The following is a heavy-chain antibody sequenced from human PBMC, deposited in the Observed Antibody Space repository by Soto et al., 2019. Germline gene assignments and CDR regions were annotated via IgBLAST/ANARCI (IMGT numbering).Heavy chain of an antibody. CDR1: RGSFRFYD. CDR3: ARGVRMVATGTGGDYYYGMDV. Sequence: ASETQSLTCTVYRGSFRFYDSIWLRQPRGKGLTWIGEINHSGSTNYNPSLKSRVTISVDTSKNQFSLKLSSVTAADTAVYYCARGVRMVATGTGGDYYYGMDVWGQGNTVTVSS. D-gene: IGHD5-12*01. V-gene: IGHV4-34*01. J-gene: IGHJ6*02. CDR2: INHSGST.